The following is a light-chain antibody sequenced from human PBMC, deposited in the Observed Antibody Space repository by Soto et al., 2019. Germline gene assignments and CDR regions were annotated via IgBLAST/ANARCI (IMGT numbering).Light chain of an antibody. V-gene: IGLV1-40*01. Sequence: QSVLTQPPSVSGAPGQRVTISCTGSSSNIGAGYDVHWYQQLPGTAPKLLVSGNTNRPSGVPDRFSGSKSGTSASLAITGLQAEDEADYYCQSYDSSLSYWVFDGGTKLTVL. CDR1: SSNIGAGYD. CDR3: QSYDSSLSYWV. J-gene: IGLJ3*02. CDR2: GNT.